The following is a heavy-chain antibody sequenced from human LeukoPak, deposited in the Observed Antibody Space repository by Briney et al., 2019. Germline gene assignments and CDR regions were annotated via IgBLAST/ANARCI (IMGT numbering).Heavy chain of an antibody. D-gene: IGHD6-13*01. CDR3: AKDRGRSSSWSIQSGAFDI. CDR2: IRYDGSNK. CDR1: GFTFSSYG. V-gene: IGHV3-30*02. J-gene: IGHJ3*02. Sequence: GGSLRLSCAASGFTFSSYGMHWVRQAPGKGLEWVAFIRYDGSNKYYADSVKGRFTISRDNSKNTLYLQMNSLRAEDTAVYYCAKDRGRSSSWSIQSGAFDIWGQGTMVTVSS.